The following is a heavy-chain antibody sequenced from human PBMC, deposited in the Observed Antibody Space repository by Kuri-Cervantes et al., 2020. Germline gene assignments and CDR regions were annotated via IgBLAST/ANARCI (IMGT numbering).Heavy chain of an antibody. CDR2: ISHDGNDK. D-gene: IGHD6-19*01. Sequence: GGSLRLSCAASGFTFSSYGMHWVRQAPGKGLEWVAVISHDGNDKYYADSVKGRFTISRDNSKNTLYLQMNSLRAGDTAMYYCAKEYSSGWDYVSYYYYYGMDVWGLGTTVTVSS. J-gene: IGHJ6*02. V-gene: IGHV3-30*18. CDR3: AKEYSSGWDYVSYYYYYGMDV. CDR1: GFTFSSYG.